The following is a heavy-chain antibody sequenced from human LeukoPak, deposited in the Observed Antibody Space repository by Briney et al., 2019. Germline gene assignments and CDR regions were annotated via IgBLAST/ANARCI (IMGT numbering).Heavy chain of an antibody. J-gene: IGHJ4*02. Sequence: GGSLRLSCAASGFTFSSYWMHWVRRAPGKGLVWVSRIDTDGSSTTYADSVKGRFTISRDNSKNTLYLQMNSLRVEDTAVYYCAKGSSNWLDHYYFDFWGQGTLVTVS. V-gene: IGHV3-74*01. D-gene: IGHD6-13*01. CDR1: GFTFSSYW. CDR2: IDTDGSST. CDR3: AKGSSNWLDHYYFDF.